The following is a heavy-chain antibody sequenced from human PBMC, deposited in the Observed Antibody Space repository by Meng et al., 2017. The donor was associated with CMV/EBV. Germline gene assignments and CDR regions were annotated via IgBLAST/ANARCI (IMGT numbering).Heavy chain of an antibody. CDR3: ARDPPTVVMVYYSDY. J-gene: IGHJ4*02. Sequence: GGSLRLSCAASGFTFSSYAMHWVRQAPGKGLEWVAVISYDGSNKYYADSVKGRFTISRDNSKNTLYLQMNSLRAEDTAVYYCARDPPTVVMVYYSDYWGQGTLVTVSS. V-gene: IGHV3-30-3*01. CDR1: GFTFSSYA. D-gene: IGHD4-23*01. CDR2: ISYDGSNK.